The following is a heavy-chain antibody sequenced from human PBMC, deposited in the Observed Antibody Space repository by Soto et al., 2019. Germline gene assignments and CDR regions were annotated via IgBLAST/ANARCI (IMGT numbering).Heavy chain of an antibody. J-gene: IGHJ5*01. D-gene: IGHD3-22*01. CDR3: STRAYDTNGYYRFDP. Sequence: PSQTLSLTCAVYGGSFGGLSWTWIRQSTGKGLEWIGDINHSGRVNYSPSLKSRVTISLDTSKNQFSLTLSAVTAADTAMYYCSTRAYDTNGYYRFDPWGQGTLVTVTS. CDR2: INHSGRV. V-gene: IGHV4-34*01. CDR1: GGSFGGLS.